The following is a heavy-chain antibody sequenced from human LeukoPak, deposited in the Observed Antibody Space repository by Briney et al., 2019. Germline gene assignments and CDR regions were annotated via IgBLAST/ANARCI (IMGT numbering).Heavy chain of an antibody. CDR2: IKQDGGQI. V-gene: IGHV3-7*01. D-gene: IGHD4-17*01. CDR1: EFTFSSYW. CDR3: ARLGARQMLEY. Sequence: GGSLRLSCAASEFTFSSYWMSWVRQASGKGLEWVANIKQDGGQIYYLESVKGRFTVSRDNAKNSLYLQMNSLRAEDTAVYYCARLGARQMLEYWGQGTLVTVSS. J-gene: IGHJ4*02.